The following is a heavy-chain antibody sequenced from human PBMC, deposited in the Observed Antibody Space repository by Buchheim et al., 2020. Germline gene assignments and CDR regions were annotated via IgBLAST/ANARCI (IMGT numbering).Heavy chain of an antibody. J-gene: IGHJ4*02. Sequence: QVQLVESGGGVVQPGRSLRLSCAASGFTFSSYGMHWVRQAPGKGLEWVAVISYDGSNKYYADSVKGRFTISRDNSKNNLYLQMNSLRAEDTAVYYCAYLMGYGNSLFDYWGQGTL. CDR3: AYLMGYGNSLFDY. D-gene: IGHD2-8*01. CDR1: GFTFSSYG. V-gene: IGHV3-30*03. CDR2: ISYDGSNK.